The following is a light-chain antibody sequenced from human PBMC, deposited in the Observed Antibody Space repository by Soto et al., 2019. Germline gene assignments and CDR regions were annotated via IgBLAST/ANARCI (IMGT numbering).Light chain of an antibody. CDR1: QVVSYF. Sequence: EIQITTGPTSLSASLGDRVTITCPGSQVVSYFLAWYQQRPGEAPKLLIYAASIMPAGISSRFSGSGFGTDFTFTIGSLQPEDFATYYCQQYGSAGRTFGQGTKVDIK. CDR2: AAS. J-gene: IGKJ1*01. CDR3: QQYGSAGRT. V-gene: IGKV1-27*01.